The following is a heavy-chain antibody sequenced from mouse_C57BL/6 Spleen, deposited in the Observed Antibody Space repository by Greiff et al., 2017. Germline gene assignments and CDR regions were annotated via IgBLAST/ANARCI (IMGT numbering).Heavy chain of an antibody. CDR1: GYSFTGYY. CDR3: GVTTYYFDY. V-gene: IGHV1-43*01. D-gene: IGHD2-3*01. Sequence: VQLQQSGPELVKPGASVKISCKASGYSFTGYYMHWVKQSSEKSLEWIGEINPSTGGTSYNQKFKGKATLTVDKSSSTAYMQLKSLTSEDSAVYYCGVTTYYFDYWGQGTTLTVSS. J-gene: IGHJ2*01. CDR2: INPSTGGT.